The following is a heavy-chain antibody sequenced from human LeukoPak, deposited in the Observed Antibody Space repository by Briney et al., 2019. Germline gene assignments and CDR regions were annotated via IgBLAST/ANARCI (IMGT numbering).Heavy chain of an antibody. CDR1: GFIFSSNG. Sequence: PGGSLRLSCAASGFIFSSNGMHWVRQAPGKGLEWVAVIWHDGSNKYYADSVKGRVTISRDNTKNSLYLQMNSLRAEDTAIYYCTTYYDSGPCRDWGQGTLVTVSS. V-gene: IGHV3-33*03. CDR2: IWHDGSNK. J-gene: IGHJ4*02. CDR3: TTYYDSGPCRD. D-gene: IGHD3-22*01.